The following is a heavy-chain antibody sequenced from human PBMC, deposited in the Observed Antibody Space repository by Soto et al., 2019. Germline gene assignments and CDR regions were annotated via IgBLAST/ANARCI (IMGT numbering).Heavy chain of an antibody. V-gene: IGHV3-30*18. J-gene: IGHJ4*02. Sequence: QVQLVESGGGVVQPGRSLRLSCAASGFTFSSYGMHWVRQAPGKGLEWVAVISYDGSNKYYADSVKGRFTISRDNSKNTLYLQMNSLRAEDTAVYYCAKDYGDHAGFRDWGQGTLVTVSS. D-gene: IGHD4-17*01. CDR1: GFTFSSYG. CDR3: AKDYGDHAGFRD. CDR2: ISYDGSNK.